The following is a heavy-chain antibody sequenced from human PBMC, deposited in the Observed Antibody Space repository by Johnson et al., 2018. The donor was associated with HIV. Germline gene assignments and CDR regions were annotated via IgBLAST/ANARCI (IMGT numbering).Heavy chain of an antibody. D-gene: IGHD3-10*01. CDR1: GFTFSSYG. CDR3: ARLPSWRGAFDI. CDR2: IYSGGST. Sequence: QMQLVESGGGVVQPGRSLRLSCVGSGFTFSSYGMHWVRQAPGKGLEWVAVIYSGGSTYYADSVKGRFTISRDNSQNTLYLQMNSLRAEDTAVYYCARLPSWRGAFDIWGQGTMVTVAS. V-gene: IGHV3-NL1*01. J-gene: IGHJ3*02.